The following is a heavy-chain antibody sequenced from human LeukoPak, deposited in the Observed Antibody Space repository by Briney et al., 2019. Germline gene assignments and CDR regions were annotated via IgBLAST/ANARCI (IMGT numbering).Heavy chain of an antibody. J-gene: IGHJ3*02. CDR2: ISYDGSNK. V-gene: IGHV3-30*18. Sequence: PGGSLRLSCAASGFTFSSYGMHWVRQAPGKGLEWVAVISYDGSNKYYADSVKGRFTISRDNSKNTLYLQMNSLRAEDTAVYYCANPGFDIWGQGTMVTVSS. CDR3: ANPGFDI. CDR1: GFTFSSYG.